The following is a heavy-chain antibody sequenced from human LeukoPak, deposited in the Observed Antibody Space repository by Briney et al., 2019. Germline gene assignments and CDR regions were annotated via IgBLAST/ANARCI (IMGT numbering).Heavy chain of an antibody. D-gene: IGHD1-1*01. CDR3: ARDAPPPFAWNDVGSAFDI. CDR1: GYTFTSYG. Sequence: ASVKVSCKASGYTFTSYGISWVRQAPGQGLEWMGWISAYNGNTNYAQKLQGRVTMTTDTSTSTAYMELRSLRSDDTAVYYCARDAPPPFAWNDVGSAFDIWGQGTMVTVSS. CDR2: ISAYNGNT. V-gene: IGHV1-18*01. J-gene: IGHJ3*02.